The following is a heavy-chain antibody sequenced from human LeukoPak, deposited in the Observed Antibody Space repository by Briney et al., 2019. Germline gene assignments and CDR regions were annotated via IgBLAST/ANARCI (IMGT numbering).Heavy chain of an antibody. V-gene: IGHV3-30*04. J-gene: IGHJ4*01. Sequence: GGSLRLSCAASGFTFSSYSMHWVRQAPGKGLEWVAVISYDGSNKYYADSVKGRFTVSRDNSKNTLYLRMNSLRAEDTAVYYCVRLIVVVSAVTNDYQGHLALVT. CDR3: VRLIVVVSAVTNDY. CDR2: ISYDGSNK. CDR1: GFTFSSYS. D-gene: IGHD2-2*01.